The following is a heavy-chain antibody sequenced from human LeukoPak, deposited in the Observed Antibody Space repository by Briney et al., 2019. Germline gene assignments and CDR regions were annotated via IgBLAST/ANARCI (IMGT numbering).Heavy chain of an antibody. CDR3: AREGGSYEYYYYGMDV. D-gene: IGHD1-26*01. J-gene: IGHJ6*02. V-gene: IGHV1-69*04. Sequence: SVKVSCKASGGTFSSYAISWVRQAPGQGLEWMGRIIPILGIANYAQKFQGRVTITADKSTSTAYMELSSLRSEDTAVYYCAREGGSYEYYYYGMDVWGQGTTVTVSS. CDR2: IIPILGIA. CDR1: GGTFSSYA.